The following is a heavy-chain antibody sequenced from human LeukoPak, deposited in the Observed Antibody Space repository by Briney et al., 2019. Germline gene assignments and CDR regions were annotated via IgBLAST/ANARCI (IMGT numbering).Heavy chain of an antibody. CDR1: GGSISSYY. D-gene: IGHD6-19*01. Sequence: SETLSLTCAVSGGSISSYYWSWIRQPPGKGLEWIGYIYYSGSTNYNPSLKSRVTISVDTSKNQFSLKLSSVTAADTAVYYCARASRAGLYNWFDPWGEGTLVTVSS. CDR2: IYYSGST. CDR3: ARASRAGLYNWFDP. J-gene: IGHJ5*02. V-gene: IGHV4-59*01.